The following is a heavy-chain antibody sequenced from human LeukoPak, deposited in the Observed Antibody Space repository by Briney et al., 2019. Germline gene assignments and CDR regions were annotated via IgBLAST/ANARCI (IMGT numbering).Heavy chain of an antibody. D-gene: IGHD3-3*01. J-gene: IGHJ4*02. Sequence: SETLSLTCAVSGGSISSGGYSWSWIRQPPGKGLEWIGYIYHSGSTYYNPSLKSRVTISVDRSKNQFSLKLSSVTAADTAVYYCARHPQDLYYDFWSGYPAYFDYWGQGTLVTVSS. CDR3: ARHPQDLYYDFWSGYPAYFDY. CDR1: GGSISSGGYS. CDR2: IYHSGST. V-gene: IGHV4-30-2*01.